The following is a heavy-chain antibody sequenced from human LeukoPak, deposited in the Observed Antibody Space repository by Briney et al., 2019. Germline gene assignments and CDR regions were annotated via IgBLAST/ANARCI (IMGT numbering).Heavy chain of an antibody. CDR2: IYTSGST. V-gene: IGHV4-61*02. D-gene: IGHD5-24*01. CDR3: ARARRDGYNHPFDY. CDR1: GGSISSGSYY. J-gene: IGHJ4*02. Sequence: SQTLSLTCTVSGGSISSGSYYWSWLRQPAGKGLEWIGRIYTSGSTNYNPSLKSRVTISVDTSKNQFSLKLSSVTAADTAVYYCARARRDGYNHPFDYWGQGTLVTVSS.